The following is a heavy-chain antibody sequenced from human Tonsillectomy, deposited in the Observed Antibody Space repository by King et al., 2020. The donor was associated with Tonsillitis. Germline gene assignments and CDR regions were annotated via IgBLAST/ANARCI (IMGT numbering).Heavy chain of an antibody. CDR1: GGSITNSSYY. J-gene: IGHJ3*02. CDR2: IYYSGST. CDR3: ARPNPPAAVAGFDAFDI. Sequence: QLQESGPGLVKPSETLSLTCAVSGGSITNSSYYWGWFRQPPGKGLEWILNIYYSGSTYYNPSLKSRVTISVDTSKNQLSLKLSSVTAAGTAVYYCARPNPPAAVAGFDAFDIWGQGTMVTVSS. D-gene: IGHD6-19*01. V-gene: IGHV4-39*01.